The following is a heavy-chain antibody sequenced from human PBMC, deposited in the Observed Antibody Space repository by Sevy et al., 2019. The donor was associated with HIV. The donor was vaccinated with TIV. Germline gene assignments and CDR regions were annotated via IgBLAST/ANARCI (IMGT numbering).Heavy chain of an antibody. CDR2: IRSKANSYAT. Sequence: GGSLRLSCAASGFTFSGSAMHWVRQASGKGLEWVGRIRSKANSYATAYAASVKGRFTISRDDSKNTAYLQMNSLKTEDTAVYYCTLLTVITILGVVENWFDPWGQGTLVTVSS. J-gene: IGHJ5*02. D-gene: IGHD3-3*01. V-gene: IGHV3-73*01. CDR3: TLLTVITILGVVENWFDP. CDR1: GFTFSGSA.